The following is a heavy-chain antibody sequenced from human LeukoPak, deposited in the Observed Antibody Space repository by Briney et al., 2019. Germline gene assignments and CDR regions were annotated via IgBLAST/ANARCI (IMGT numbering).Heavy chain of an antibody. Sequence: PSETLSLTCTVSGGSITNYWWSWIRQPPGRGLEWIGYIYYSGSTTNYNPSLRGRATISGDASKNQFSLRLRSVTAADTAVYYCARVGDWNDLVYWGQGTLVSVSS. CDR2: IYYSGSTT. J-gene: IGHJ4*02. CDR1: GGSITNYW. CDR3: ARVGDWNDLVY. D-gene: IGHD1-1*01. V-gene: IGHV4-59*01.